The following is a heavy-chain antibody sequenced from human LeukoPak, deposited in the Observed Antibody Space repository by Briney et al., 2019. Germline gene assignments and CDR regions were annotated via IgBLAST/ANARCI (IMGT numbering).Heavy chain of an antibody. J-gene: IGHJ5*02. V-gene: IGHV4-34*08. Sequence: GSLRLSCAASGFTFSDCVMSWLRQAPGKGLEWIAEIHRSGTAHYSPSLKSRVTISVDTFNEQISLTMTSVSAADTATYYCVAMPPFRFDPWGQGTLVIVSS. D-gene: IGHD2-2*01. CDR3: VAMPPFRFDP. CDR1: GFTFSDCV. CDR2: IHRSGTA.